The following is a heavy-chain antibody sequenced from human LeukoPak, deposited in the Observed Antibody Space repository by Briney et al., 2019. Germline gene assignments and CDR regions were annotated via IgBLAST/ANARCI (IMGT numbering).Heavy chain of an antibody. CDR2: IGLHGYPL. CDR3: ARKDFSSGSFTY. J-gene: IGHJ4*02. CDR1: GFTFNIYY. V-gene: IGHV3-11*04. D-gene: IGHD3-22*01. Sequence: TGGSLRLSCAASGFTFNIYYMSWIRQAPGKGLEWISYIGLHGYPLDYADSVKGRFTISRDNAQNSLYLDMSSLRAEDTAVYYCARKDFSSGSFTYWGQGTLVTVSS.